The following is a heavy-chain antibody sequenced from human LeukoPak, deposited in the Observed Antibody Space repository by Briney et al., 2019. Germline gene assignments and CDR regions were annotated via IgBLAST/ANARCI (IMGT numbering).Heavy chain of an antibody. Sequence: QTGGSLRLSCAASGFTFSSYGMHWVRQAPGKGLEWVAVISCDGSNKYYADSVKGRFTISRDNSKNTLYLQMNSLRAEDTAVYYCVRDLFTDWGQGTLVTVSS. CDR2: ISCDGSNK. V-gene: IGHV3-30*03. CDR1: GFTFSSYG. CDR3: VRDLFTD. D-gene: IGHD4-11*01. J-gene: IGHJ4*02.